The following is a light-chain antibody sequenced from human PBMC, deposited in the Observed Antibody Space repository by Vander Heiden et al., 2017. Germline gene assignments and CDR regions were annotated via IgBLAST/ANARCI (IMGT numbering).Light chain of an antibody. Sequence: QSDLTQPASVSGSPGQSITISCTGTSSDVGGYNFVPWYQQHPGKAPKLMIYDVSHRPSGVSNRFSGSKSGNTASLTISGLQAEDEADYYCSSCTSSTTLVVFGGGTKLTVL. CDR2: DVS. CDR1: SSDVGGYNF. J-gene: IGLJ2*01. CDR3: SSCTSSTTLVV. V-gene: IGLV2-14*01.